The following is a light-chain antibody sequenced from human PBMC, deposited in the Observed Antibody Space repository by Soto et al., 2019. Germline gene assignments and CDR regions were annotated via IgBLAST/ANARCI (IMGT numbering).Light chain of an antibody. J-gene: IGLJ1*01. CDR2: DND. Sequence: QSVLTQPPSVSAAPGQKVTLSCSGISSNIGDNFVSWYQKLPGTAPKLLIYDNDKRPSGIPDRFSGSKSGTSATLGITGLQTGDEAAYFCGTWDNRLSVYVFGTGTKVTVL. CDR3: GTWDNRLSVYV. V-gene: IGLV1-51*01. CDR1: SSNIGDNF.